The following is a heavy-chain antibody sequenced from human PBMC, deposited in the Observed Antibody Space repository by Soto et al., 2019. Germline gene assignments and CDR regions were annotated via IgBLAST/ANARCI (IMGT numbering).Heavy chain of an antibody. D-gene: IGHD3-9*01. J-gene: IGHJ6*02. V-gene: IGHV4-34*01. CDR2: INHSGST. Sequence: SETLSLTCAVYGGSFSGYYWSWIRQPPGKGLEWIGEINHSGSTNYNPSLKSRVTISVDTSKNQFSLKLSSVTAADTAVYYCARAGGLRYFDWLFSDGMDVWGQGTTVTVSS. CDR3: ARAGGLRYFDWLFSDGMDV. CDR1: GGSFSGYY.